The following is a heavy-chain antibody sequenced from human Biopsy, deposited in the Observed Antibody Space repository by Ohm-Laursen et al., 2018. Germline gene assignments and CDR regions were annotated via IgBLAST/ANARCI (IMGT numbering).Heavy chain of an antibody. CDR2: VYSSGST. D-gene: IGHD5-18*01. CDR1: SVSISGYY. V-gene: IGHV4-59*08. CDR3: ARGIAVVRSLDV. J-gene: IGHJ6*02. Sequence: SDTLSLTCTVSSVSISGYYWTWIRQAPGKGLEFIGYVYSSGSTNYNPSLKSRATISLDTSRNQDSLRRSSVTAADTAVYYCARGIAVVRSLDVWGQGTTVAVSS.